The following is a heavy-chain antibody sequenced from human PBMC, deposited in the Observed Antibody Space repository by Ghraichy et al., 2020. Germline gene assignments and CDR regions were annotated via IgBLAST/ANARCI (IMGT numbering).Heavy chain of an antibody. Sequence: SETLSLTCAVYGGSFSGYYWSWIRQPPGKGLEWIGEINHSGSTNYNPSLKSRVTISVDTSKNQFSLKLSSVTAADTAVYYCARFKVYDSSGYYQKARVTARIYYFDYWGQGTLVTVSS. CDR3: ARFKVYDSSGYYQKARVTARIYYFDY. V-gene: IGHV4-34*01. CDR1: GGSFSGYY. J-gene: IGHJ4*02. CDR2: INHSGST. D-gene: IGHD3-22*01.